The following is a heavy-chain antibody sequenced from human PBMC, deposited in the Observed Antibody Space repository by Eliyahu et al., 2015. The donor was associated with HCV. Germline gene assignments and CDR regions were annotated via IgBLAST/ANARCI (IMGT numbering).Heavy chain of an antibody. CDR1: GGSFSGYY. V-gene: IGHV4-34*01. D-gene: IGHD2-2*01. CDR2: INHSGST. CDR3: ARAHQRGYCSSTSCPNWFDP. J-gene: IGHJ5*02. Sequence: QVQLQQWGAGLLKPSETLSLTCAVYGGSFSGYYWSWIRQPPGKGLEWIGEINHSGSTNYNPSLKSRVTISVDTSKNQFSLKLSSVTAADTAVYYCARAHQRGYCSSTSCPNWFDPWGQGTLVTVSS.